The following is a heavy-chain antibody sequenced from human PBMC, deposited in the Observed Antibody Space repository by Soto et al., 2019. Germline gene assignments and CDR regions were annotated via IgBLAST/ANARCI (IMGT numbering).Heavy chain of an antibody. V-gene: IGHV3-21*01. CDR2: ISSSSSYI. CDR3: ARDRSQGHYYDSSGYSFDI. Sequence: GGSLRLSCAASGFTFSSYSMNWVRQAPGKGLEWVSSISSSSSYIYYADSVKGRFAISRDNAKNSLYLQMNSLRAEDTAVYYCARDRSQGHYYDSSGYSFDIWGQGTMVTVSS. J-gene: IGHJ3*02. D-gene: IGHD3-22*01. CDR1: GFTFSSYS.